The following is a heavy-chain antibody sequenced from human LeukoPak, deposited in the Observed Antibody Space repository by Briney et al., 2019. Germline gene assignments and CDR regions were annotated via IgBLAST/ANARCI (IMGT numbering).Heavy chain of an antibody. CDR1: GFIFSSSA. CDR2: ISGSDGST. CDR3: AKSSNIVIVAAAIF. Sequence: GGSLRLSCAASGFIFSSSAMNWVRQAPGKGLEWVSVISGSDGSTFYADSVKGRFTISRDNSKNTLYLQMNSLRAEDTAVYYCAKSSNIVIVAAAIFWGQGTLVTVSS. J-gene: IGHJ4*02. V-gene: IGHV3-23*01. D-gene: IGHD2-2*01.